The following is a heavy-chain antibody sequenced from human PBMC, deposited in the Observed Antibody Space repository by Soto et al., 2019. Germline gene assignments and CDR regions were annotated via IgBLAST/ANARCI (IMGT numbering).Heavy chain of an antibody. CDR3: ARGGVVVVAAMFDP. CDR1: GGSISSYY. Sequence: PSETLSLTCTVSGGSISSYYWSWIRQPPGKGLEWIGYIYYSGSTNYNPSLKSRVTISVDTSKNQFSLKLSSVTAADTAVYYCARGGVVVVAAMFDPCGQGSLVTVDS. J-gene: IGHJ5*02. CDR2: IYYSGST. V-gene: IGHV4-59*01. D-gene: IGHD2-15*01.